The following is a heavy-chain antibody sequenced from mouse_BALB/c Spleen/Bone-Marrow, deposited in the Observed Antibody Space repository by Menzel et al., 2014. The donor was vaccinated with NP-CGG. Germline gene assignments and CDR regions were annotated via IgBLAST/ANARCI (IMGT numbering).Heavy chain of an antibody. CDR3: ARSDYGD. V-gene: IGHV1-9*01. CDR2: ILPGSGST. Sequence: QVQLQQPGAELMKPGASVKISCKATGYTFSSYWIEWVKQRPGHGLEWIGEILPGSGSTNYNEKFKGKTTFTADTSSNTAYMRLSSLTSEDSAVYSCARSDYGDWGQGTTLTVSS. CDR1: GYTFSSYW. D-gene: IGHD1-1*01. J-gene: IGHJ2*01.